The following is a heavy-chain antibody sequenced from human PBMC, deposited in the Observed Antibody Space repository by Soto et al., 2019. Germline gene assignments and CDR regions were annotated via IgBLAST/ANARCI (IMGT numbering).Heavy chain of an antibody. CDR3: ARDWRLYYYDSSGYPRGMDV. CDR1: GGTFSSYA. J-gene: IGHJ6*02. Sequence: SVKVSCKASGGTFSSYAISWVRQAPGQGLEWMGGIIPIFGTANYAQRFQGRVTITADESTSTAYMELSSLRSEDTAVYYCARDWRLYYYDSSGYPRGMDVWGQGTTVTVSS. V-gene: IGHV1-69*13. D-gene: IGHD3-22*01. CDR2: IIPIFGTA.